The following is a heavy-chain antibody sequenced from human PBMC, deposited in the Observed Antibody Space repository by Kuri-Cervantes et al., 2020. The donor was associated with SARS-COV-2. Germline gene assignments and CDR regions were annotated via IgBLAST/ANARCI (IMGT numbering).Heavy chain of an antibody. CDR3: ARPGITIFGVVVDV. CDR1: GGSISSSSYY. V-gene: IGHV4-39*01. J-gene: IGHJ6*02. D-gene: IGHD3-3*01. Sequence: ESLKISCTVSGGSISSSSYYWGWIRQPPGKGLEWIGSIYYSGSTYYNPSLKSRVTISVATSKNQFSLKLSSVTAADTAVYYCARPGITIFGVVVDVWGQGTTVTVSS. CDR2: IYYSGST.